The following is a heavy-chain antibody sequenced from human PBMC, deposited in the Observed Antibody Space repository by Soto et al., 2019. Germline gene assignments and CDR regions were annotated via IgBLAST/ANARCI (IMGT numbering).Heavy chain of an antibody. CDR3: ARGVVLDGYNYLFDY. CDR1: GGSISSGGYF. V-gene: IGHV4-31*03. J-gene: IGHJ4*02. Sequence: SETLSLTCTGSGGSISSGGYFWCWIRQHPGKGLEWIGYIYYSGSTYYNPSLKSRVTISVDTSKNQFSLKLSSVTAADTAVYFCARGVVLDGYNYLFDYWGQGTLVTVSS. D-gene: IGHD5-12*01. CDR2: IYYSGST.